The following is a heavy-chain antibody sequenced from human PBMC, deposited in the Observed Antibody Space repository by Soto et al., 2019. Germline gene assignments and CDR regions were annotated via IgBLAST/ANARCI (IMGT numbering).Heavy chain of an antibody. CDR3: AKDSARLWSGYILDY. D-gene: IGHD3-3*01. V-gene: IGHV3-30*18. CDR1: GFTFSSYG. CDR2: ISYDGSNK. Sequence: GGSLRLSCAASGFTFSSYGMHWVRQAPGKGLEWVAVISYDGSNKYYADSVKGRFTISRDNSKNTLYLQMNSLRAEDTAVYYCAKDSARLWSGYILDYWGQGTLVTVSS. J-gene: IGHJ4*02.